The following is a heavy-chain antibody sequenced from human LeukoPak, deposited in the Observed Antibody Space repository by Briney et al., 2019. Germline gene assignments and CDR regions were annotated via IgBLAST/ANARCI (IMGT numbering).Heavy chain of an antibody. J-gene: IGHJ5*02. CDR3: AGNRNALGDVNWLDP. D-gene: IGHD1/OR15-1a*01. Sequence: SETLSLTCTVSGASISGYYWNWIRQSPGKGLEWIAFIYDTGSSNYNPSLTSRVTISVDKSKNQFSLKLKSVTAADTAAYYCAGNRNALGDVNWLDPWGQGTLVTVSS. V-gene: IGHV4-59*01. CDR2: IYDTGSS. CDR1: GASISGYY.